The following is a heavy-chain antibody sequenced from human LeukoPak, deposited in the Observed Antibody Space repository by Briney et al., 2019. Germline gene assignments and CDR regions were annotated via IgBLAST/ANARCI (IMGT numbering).Heavy chain of an antibody. Sequence: SETPSLTCAVYGGSFSGYYWSWIRQPPGKGLEWIGEINHSGSTNYNPSLKSRVTISVDTSKNQFSLKLCSVTAADTAVYYCASWEPPVDYWGQGTLVTVSS. CDR3: ASWEPPVDY. D-gene: IGHD1-26*01. CDR2: INHSGST. J-gene: IGHJ4*02. CDR1: GGSFSGYY. V-gene: IGHV4-34*01.